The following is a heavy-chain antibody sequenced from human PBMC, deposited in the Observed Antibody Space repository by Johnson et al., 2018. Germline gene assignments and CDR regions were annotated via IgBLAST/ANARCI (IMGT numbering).Heavy chain of an antibody. V-gene: IGHV3-74*01. CDR1: GFTFNTYW. CDR3: ARPSGSSGRFLEGSPSFQH. J-gene: IGHJ1*01. D-gene: IGHD3-22*01. Sequence: EVQLLESGGGLVQPGGSLRLSCAASGFTFNTYWMHWVRQVPGKGLVWVSRISSDGSMTTYADTVRARFTISRDNAKNMVYLLMNSLRAEDTAVYYCARPSGSSGRFLEGSPSFQHWGQGTLVTVSS. CDR2: ISSDGSMT.